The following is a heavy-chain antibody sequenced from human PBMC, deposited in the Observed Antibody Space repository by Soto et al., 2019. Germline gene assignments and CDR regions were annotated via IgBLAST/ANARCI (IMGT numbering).Heavy chain of an antibody. V-gene: IGHV1-69*13. CDR2: IIPIFGTA. J-gene: IGHJ4*02. CDR3: ASGPAIEAPDH. CDR1: GGTFSSYA. Sequence: SVKVSCKASGGTFSSYAISWVRQAPGQGLEWMGGIIPIFGTANYAQKFQGRVTITADESTSTAYMELSGLRSEDTAVYYCASGPAIEAPDHWGQGTLVTVSS.